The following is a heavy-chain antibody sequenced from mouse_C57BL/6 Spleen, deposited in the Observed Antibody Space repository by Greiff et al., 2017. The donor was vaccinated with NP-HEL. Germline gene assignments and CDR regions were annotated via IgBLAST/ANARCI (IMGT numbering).Heavy chain of an antibody. V-gene: IGHV1-39*01. CDR1: GYSFTDYN. Sequence: QLQESGPELVKPGASVKISCKASGYSFTDYNMNWVKQSNGKSLEWIGVINPNYGTTSYNQKFKGKATLTVDQSSSTAYMQLNSLTSEDSAVYYGARGEILRSYYFDYWGQGTTLTVSS. CDR2: INPNYGTT. J-gene: IGHJ2*01. D-gene: IGHD1-1*01. CDR3: ARGEILRSYYFDY.